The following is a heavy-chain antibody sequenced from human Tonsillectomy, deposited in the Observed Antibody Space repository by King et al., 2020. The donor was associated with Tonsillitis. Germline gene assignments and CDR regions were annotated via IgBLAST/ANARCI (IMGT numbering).Heavy chain of an antibody. V-gene: IGHV3-20*04. CDR1: GFTFDDYG. CDR3: AREGTMVRGVITPYHYMDV. D-gene: IGHD3-10*01. J-gene: IGHJ6*03. CDR2: INWNGGST. Sequence: EVQLVESGGGVVRPGGSLRLSCAASGFTFDDYGMSWVRQAPGKGLEWVSGINWNGGSTGYADSVKGRFTISRDNAKNSLYLQMNSLGAEDTALYYCAREGTMVRGVITPYHYMDVWGKGTTVTVSS.